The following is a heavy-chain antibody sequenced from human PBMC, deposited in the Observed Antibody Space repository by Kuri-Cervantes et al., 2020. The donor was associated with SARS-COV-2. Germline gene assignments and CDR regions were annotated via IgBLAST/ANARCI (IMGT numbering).Heavy chain of an antibody. V-gene: IGHV4-34*01. CDR3: ARLSHSSSSIAFDI. Sequence: SETLSLTCAVYGGSFSGYYWSWIRQPPGKGLEWIGEINHSGSTNYNPSLKSRVTISVDTSKNQFSLKLSSVTAADTAVYYCARLSHSSSSIAFDIWGQGTMVTVSS. CDR1: GGSFSGYY. J-gene: IGHJ3*02. D-gene: IGHD6-6*01. CDR2: INHSGST.